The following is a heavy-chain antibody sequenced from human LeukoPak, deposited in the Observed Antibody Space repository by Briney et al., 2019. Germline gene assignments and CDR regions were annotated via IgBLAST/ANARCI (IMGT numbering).Heavy chain of an antibody. CDR3: ATLTYCSGGSCFPKYFQH. D-gene: IGHD2-15*01. J-gene: IGHJ1*01. CDR2: TYYSGST. V-gene: IGHV4-59*08. Sequence: PSETLSLTCTVSGGSISSYYWSWIRQPPGKGLEWIGYTYYSGSTNHNPSLKSRVTISVDTSKNQFSLKLSSVTAADTAVYYCATLTYCSGGSCFPKYFQHWGQGTLVAVSS. CDR1: GGSISSYY.